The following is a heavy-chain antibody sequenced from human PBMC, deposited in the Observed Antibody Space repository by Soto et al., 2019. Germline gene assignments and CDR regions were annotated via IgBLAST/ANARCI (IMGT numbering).Heavy chain of an antibody. CDR3: AKWLTAVAGGDFDC. CDR1: GFTFSSYA. D-gene: IGHD6-19*01. V-gene: IGHV3-23*01. CDR2: ISGSGGST. J-gene: IGHJ4*02. Sequence: EVQLLESGGGLVQPGGSLSLSCAASGFTFSSYAMSWVRQAPGKGLEWVSAISGSGGSTYYADYVKGRFNISRHNSNNTLYLQINSLSAEDTAVYYCAKWLTAVAGGDFDCWGQGTLVAVSS.